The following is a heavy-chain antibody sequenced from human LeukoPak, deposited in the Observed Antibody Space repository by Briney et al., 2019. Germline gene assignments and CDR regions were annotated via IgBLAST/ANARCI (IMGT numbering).Heavy chain of an antibody. Sequence: SETLSLTCTVSGGSISSGGYYWSWIRQHPEKGLEWIGYIYYSGSTYYNPSLKSRVTISVDTSKNQFSLKLSSVTAADTAVYYCARLLWFGELFLGRFDPWGQGTLVTVSS. CDR1: GGSISSGGYY. V-gene: IGHV4-31*03. J-gene: IGHJ5*02. D-gene: IGHD3-10*01. CDR3: ARLLWFGELFLGRFDP. CDR2: IYYSGST.